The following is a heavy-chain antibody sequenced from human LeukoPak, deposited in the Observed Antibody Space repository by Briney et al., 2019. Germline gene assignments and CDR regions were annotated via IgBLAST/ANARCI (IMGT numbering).Heavy chain of an antibody. CDR1: GGSISSYY. D-gene: IGHD6-13*01. CDR2: IYYSGST. CDR3: ARGGSSWRYYYYYYGMDV. J-gene: IGHJ6*02. V-gene: IGHV4-59*01. Sequence: NASETLSLTCTVSGGSISSYYWSWIRQPPGKGLEWIGYIYYSGSTNYNPSLKSRVTISVDTSKNQFSLKLSSVTAADTAVYYCARGGSSWRYYYYYYGMDVWGQGTTVTVSS.